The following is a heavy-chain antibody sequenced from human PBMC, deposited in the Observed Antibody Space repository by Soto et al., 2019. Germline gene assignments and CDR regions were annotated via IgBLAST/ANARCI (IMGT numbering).Heavy chain of an antibody. V-gene: IGHV4-4*02. Sequence: QVQLQESGPGLVKPSGTLSLTCAVSGGSISSSNWWSWVRQPPGKGLEWIGEIYHSGSTNYNPSLKSRVTISVDKSQNQCSLKLSSVTAADTAVYYCARDQMVRGVDRMGIDYWGQGTLVTVSS. J-gene: IGHJ4*02. CDR3: ARDQMVRGVDRMGIDY. D-gene: IGHD3-10*01. CDR2: IYHSGST. CDR1: GGSISSSNW.